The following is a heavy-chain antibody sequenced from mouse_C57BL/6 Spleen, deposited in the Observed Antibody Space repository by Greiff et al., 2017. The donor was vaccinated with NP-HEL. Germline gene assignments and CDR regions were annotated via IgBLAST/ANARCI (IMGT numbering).Heavy chain of an antibody. J-gene: IGHJ4*01. CDR1: GFTFSDYG. D-gene: IGHD2-10*02. Sequence: EVKLVESGGGLVKPGGSLKLSCAASGFTFSDYGMHWVRQAPEQGLEWVAYISSGSRTIYYADTVKGRFTISRDNAKNTLFLQMTSLRSEDTAMYYCARGMYDYYAMDYWGQGTSVTVSS. V-gene: IGHV5-17*01. CDR3: ARGMYDYYAMDY. CDR2: ISSGSRTI.